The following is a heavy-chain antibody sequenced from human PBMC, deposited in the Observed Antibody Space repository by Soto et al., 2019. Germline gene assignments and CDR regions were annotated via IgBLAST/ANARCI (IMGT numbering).Heavy chain of an antibody. Sequence: SETLSLTCTVSGGSISSYYWSWIRQPPGKGLEWIGYIYYSGSTNYNPSLKSRVTISVDTSKNQFSLKLSSVTAADTAVYYCAREGYGSSPHWGQGTLVTVSS. D-gene: IGHD6-6*01. CDR3: AREGYGSSPH. V-gene: IGHV4-59*01. CDR2: IYYSGST. J-gene: IGHJ4*02. CDR1: GGSISSYY.